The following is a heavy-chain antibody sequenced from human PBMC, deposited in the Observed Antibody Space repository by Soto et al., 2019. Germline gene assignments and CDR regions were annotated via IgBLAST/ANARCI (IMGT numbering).Heavy chain of an antibody. CDR3: ARESEDLTSNFDY. J-gene: IGHJ4*02. CDR2: ISSTTNYI. Sequence: PGGSLRLSCAASGFTLTRYSMNWVRQAQGKGLECVSSISSTTNYIYYGDSMKGRFTISRDTAKNSLYLEMDSLRAEDTAVYYCARESEDLTSNFDYWGQGTLVTVSS. CDR1: GFTLTRYS. V-gene: IGHV3-21*06.